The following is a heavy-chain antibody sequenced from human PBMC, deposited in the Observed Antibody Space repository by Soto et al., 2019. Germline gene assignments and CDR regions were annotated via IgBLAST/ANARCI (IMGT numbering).Heavy chain of an antibody. V-gene: IGHV3-7*01. CDR1: GFTFSYYW. Sequence: PGGALRLYCAASGFTFSYYWMSWVRQAPGKGLEWVANIKQDGSEKYYVDSVKGRFTISRDNAKDSLFLQMDSLRAEDTAVYYCVRNDWFLLPLWGQGALVTVSS. CDR3: VRNDWFLLPL. D-gene: IGHD3-9*01. J-gene: IGHJ4*02. CDR2: IKQDGSEK.